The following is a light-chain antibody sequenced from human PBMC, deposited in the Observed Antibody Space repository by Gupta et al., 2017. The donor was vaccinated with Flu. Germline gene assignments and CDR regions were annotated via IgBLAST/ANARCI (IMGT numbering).Light chain of an antibody. J-gene: IGLJ2*01. V-gene: IGLV4-69*01. Sequence: SGHSSYAIAWHQQQPEKGPRYLMKLNSDGSHSKGDGIPDRFSGSSSGAERYLTISSLQSEDEADYYCQTWGTGIVVFGGGTKLTVL. CDR3: QTWGTGIVV. CDR1: SGHSSYA. CDR2: LNSDGSH.